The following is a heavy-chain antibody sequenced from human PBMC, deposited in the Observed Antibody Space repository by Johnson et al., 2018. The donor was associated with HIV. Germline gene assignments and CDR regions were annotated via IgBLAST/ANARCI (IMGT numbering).Heavy chain of an antibody. CDR2: ISYDGSNK. D-gene: IGHD6-13*01. J-gene: IGHJ3*02. V-gene: IGHV3-30*04. Sequence: QVQLVESGGGVVQPGRSLRLSCAASGFTFSSYAMHWVRQAPGKGLEWVAVISYDGSNKYYADSVKGRFTISRDNSKNTLYLQMNSLRAEDTAVYSCARELGYSSSNDAFDIWGQGTMVTVSS. CDR3: ARELGYSSSNDAFDI. CDR1: GFTFSSYA.